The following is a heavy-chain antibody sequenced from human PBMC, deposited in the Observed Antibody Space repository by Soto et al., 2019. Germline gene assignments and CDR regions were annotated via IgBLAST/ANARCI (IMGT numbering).Heavy chain of an antibody. D-gene: IGHD1-26*01. CDR3: AGRPEIHPR. Sequence: QVHLQESGPGLVKPSETLSLTCAISGGSTSSSDWWTWVRQPPGEGLEWIGEIHRDGVTNYNSSLKRRLTISLDQSRKQCSLSLTSVPAADAAVYFCAGRPEIHPRWGQGILVPVSS. V-gene: IGHV4-4*02. CDR2: IHRDGVT. J-gene: IGHJ4*02. CDR1: GGSTSSSDW.